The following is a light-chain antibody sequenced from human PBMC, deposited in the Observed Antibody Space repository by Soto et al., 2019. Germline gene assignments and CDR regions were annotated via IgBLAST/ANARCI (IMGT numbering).Light chain of an antibody. CDR2: KAS. V-gene: IGKV1-5*03. CDR1: QSISSL. CDR3: QQYNSYSPLT. Sequence: DIHRTQSPSTLSAWVGERVTITCLGSQSISSLLAWYQQKPGKAPKLLIYKASSLESGVPSRFSGSGSGTEFTLTISSLQPDDFATYYCQQYNSYSPLTFGGGTKVDIK. J-gene: IGKJ4*01.